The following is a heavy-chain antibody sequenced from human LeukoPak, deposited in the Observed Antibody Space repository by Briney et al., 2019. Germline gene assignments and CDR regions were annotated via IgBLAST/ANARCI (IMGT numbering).Heavy chain of an antibody. J-gene: IGHJ4*02. V-gene: IGHV1-2*02. CDR3: ARDRDYSNTERGFDY. CDR1: GYTFTDYY. Sequence: ASVTVSRTTSGYTFTDYYIHWVRQAPGQGLEWMGWINPNSGETNSAQKFQGRVTMTGDTSISTAYMELRRVTSDDTAVYYCARDRDYSNTERGFDYWGQGTLVTVSS. D-gene: IGHD4-11*01. CDR2: INPNSGET.